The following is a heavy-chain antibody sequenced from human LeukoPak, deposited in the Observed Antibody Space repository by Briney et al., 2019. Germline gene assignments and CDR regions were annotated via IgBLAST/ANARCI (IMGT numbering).Heavy chain of an antibody. D-gene: IGHD3-10*01. CDR3: ARKGNAFDF. CDR2: IKQDGSEK. CDR1: GFTFSNYW. J-gene: IGHJ3*01. Sequence: GGSLRLSCVASGFTFSNYWMAWVRQAPGKGLQWVANIKQDGSEKYHVESVRGRFTISRDNAKNSLYLQMNSLRAQDTAVYYCARKGNAFDFWGQGTMVTVSS. V-gene: IGHV3-7*01.